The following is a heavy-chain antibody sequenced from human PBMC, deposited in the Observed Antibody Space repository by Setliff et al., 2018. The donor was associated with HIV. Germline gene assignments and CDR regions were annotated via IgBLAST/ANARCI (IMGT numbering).Heavy chain of an antibody. V-gene: IGHV4-30-4*08. D-gene: IGHD4-4*01. CDR3: ARVRRDGNSFDD. CDR2: IYYSGST. Sequence: WVRQMAGKGLEWIGYIYYSGSTYYNPSLRSRVTISLDTSKNQFSLKLSSVTAADTAVYFCARVRRDGNSFDDWGQGTLVTVSS. J-gene: IGHJ4*02.